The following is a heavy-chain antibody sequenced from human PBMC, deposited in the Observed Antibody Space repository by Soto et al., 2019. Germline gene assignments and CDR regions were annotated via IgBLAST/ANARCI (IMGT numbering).Heavy chain of an antibody. V-gene: IGHV1-18*01. Sequence: QVQLVQSGGEVKKPGASVRVSCKTSGYTFSNFGISWLRQAPGQGLEWMGWISSFNSNTRYAQTFQGRVTMFTDTPASTAYMELRSLRSDDTAIYYCARDRTLVTTTRAVDCWGQGTLVTVS. CDR1: GYTFSNFG. CDR2: ISSFNSNT. D-gene: IGHD3-22*01. J-gene: IGHJ4*02. CDR3: ARDRTLVTTTRAVDC.